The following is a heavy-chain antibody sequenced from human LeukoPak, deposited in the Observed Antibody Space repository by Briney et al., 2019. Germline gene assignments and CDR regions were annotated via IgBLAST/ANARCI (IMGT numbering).Heavy chain of an antibody. CDR1: GFTFSSYW. CDR2: IKQDGSEK. Sequence: GGSLRLSCAASGFTFSSYWMSWVRQAPGKGLEWVANIKQDGSEKYYVDSVKGRFTISRDNAKNSLYLQMNSLRAEDTAVYYCASEYYYDSSGYSPWPFDYWGQGTLVTVSS. CDR3: ASEYYYDSSGYSPWPFDY. V-gene: IGHV3-7*01. D-gene: IGHD3-22*01. J-gene: IGHJ4*02.